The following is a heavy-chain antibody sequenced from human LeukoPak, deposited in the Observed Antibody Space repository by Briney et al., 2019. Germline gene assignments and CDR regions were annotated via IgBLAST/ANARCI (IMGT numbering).Heavy chain of an antibody. Sequence: ASVKVSCKASGYTFTNNYYHWGRQAPGQGLEWMGMIYPRDGSTSYAQDFQGRVTVTRDTSTTTVHMELRGLRSEDTAVYYCARDQEGFDYWGQGTVVTVSS. CDR3: ARDQEGFDY. V-gene: IGHV1-46*01. CDR1: GYTFTNNY. J-gene: IGHJ4*02. CDR2: IYPRDGST.